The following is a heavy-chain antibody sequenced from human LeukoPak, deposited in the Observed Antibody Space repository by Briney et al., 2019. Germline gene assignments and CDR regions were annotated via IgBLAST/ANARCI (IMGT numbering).Heavy chain of an antibody. V-gene: IGHV1-24*01. D-gene: IGHD5-24*01. CDR1: GYTLTELS. CDR3: AREEGDGYNSHYYFDY. CDR2: FDPEDGET. Sequence: ASVKVSCKVSGYTLTELSMHWVRQAPGKGLEWMGGFDPEDGETIYAQKFQGRVTMTRDTSISTAYMELSRLRSDDTAVYYCAREEGDGYNSHYYFDYWGQGTLVTVSS. J-gene: IGHJ4*02.